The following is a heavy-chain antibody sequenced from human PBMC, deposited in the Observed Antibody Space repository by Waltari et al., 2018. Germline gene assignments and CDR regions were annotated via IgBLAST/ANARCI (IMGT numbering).Heavy chain of an antibody. CDR3: ARDRGRGLYFDS. V-gene: IGHV4-4*02. CDR2: IHRSGRT. CDR1: GDSMSENYW. J-gene: IGHJ4*01. Sequence: QLQLQQSGPGLVKPSESLSLTCGVSGDSMSENYWWSWVRQSPEKGLEWIGQIHRSGRTYYNPSLETRVSVSMDTSNNKFFLKLSSAIAADTAVYYCARDRGRGLYFDSWGQEPWSLSPQ. D-gene: IGHD2-15*01.